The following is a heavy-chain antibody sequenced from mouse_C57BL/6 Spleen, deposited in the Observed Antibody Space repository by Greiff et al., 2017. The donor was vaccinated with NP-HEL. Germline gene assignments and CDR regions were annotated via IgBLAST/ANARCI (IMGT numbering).Heavy chain of an antibody. D-gene: IGHD3-3*01. V-gene: IGHV5-15*01. Sequence: EVKLMESGGGLVQPGGSLKLSCAASGFTFSDYGMAWVRQAPRKGPEWVAFISNLAYSIYYADPVTGRFTISRENAKNTLYLEMSSLRSEDTAMYYCARGDPYAMDYWGQGTSVTVSS. CDR3: ARGDPYAMDY. CDR2: ISNLAYSI. CDR1: GFTFSDYG. J-gene: IGHJ4*01.